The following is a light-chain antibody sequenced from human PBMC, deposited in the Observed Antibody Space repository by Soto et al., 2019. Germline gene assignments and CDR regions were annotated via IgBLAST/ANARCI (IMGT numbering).Light chain of an antibody. CDR1: QGISDY. J-gene: IGKJ4*01. V-gene: IGKV1-9*01. CDR3: QQFNHYPLT. CDR2: GAS. Sequence: DIQLTQSPSFLSASVGDRVTISCRASQGISDYLAWYQQKPGKAPKLLIYGASTLQSGVPSRFSGSASGTESTLTISSLKLRDFATSFYQQFNHYPLTFGGGTNLEIK.